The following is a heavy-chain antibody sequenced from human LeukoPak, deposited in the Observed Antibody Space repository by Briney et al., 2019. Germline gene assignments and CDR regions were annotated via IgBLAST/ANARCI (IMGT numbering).Heavy chain of an antibody. CDR1: GGSISSANYY. V-gene: IGHV4-30-4*01. D-gene: IGHD3-22*01. J-gene: IGHJ4*02. CDR3: AKVRDYDSSGYSDY. Sequence: SQTLSLTCTVSGGSISSANYYWSWIRQPPGKGLEWIGYINYSGSAFYNPSLESRIIISVDTSKNQISLKVTSVTAADSAVYYCAKVRDYDSSGYSDYWGQGNLVTVSS. CDR2: INYSGSA.